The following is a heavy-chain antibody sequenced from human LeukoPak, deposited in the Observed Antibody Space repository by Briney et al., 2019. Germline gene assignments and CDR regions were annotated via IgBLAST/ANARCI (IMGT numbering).Heavy chain of an antibody. CDR3: AKYGPQDSGSSHLDY. CDR2: ITASGTAM. CDR1: GFTFSSYS. V-gene: IGHV3-23*01. D-gene: IGHD1-26*01. J-gene: IGHJ4*02. Sequence: GGSLRLSCAASGFTFSSYSMNWVRQAPGKGLEWVSHITASGTAMFYADSVKGRFTTSRDNSKNTLFLQMNSLRAEDTAIYYCAKYGPQDSGSSHLDYWGQGALVTVSS.